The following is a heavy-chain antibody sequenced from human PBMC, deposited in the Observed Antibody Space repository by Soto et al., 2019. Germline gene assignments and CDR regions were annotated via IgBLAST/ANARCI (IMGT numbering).Heavy chain of an antibody. V-gene: IGHV3-30*18. CDR2: VSSDGSRK. D-gene: IGHD6-13*01. CDR1: GFIFPNFG. J-gene: IGHJ4*02. Sequence: GGSLRLSCEASGFIFPNFGLHWVRQAPGKGLQWLGVVSSDGSRKYYADSVRGRLNISRDNPKNTLYLQLDRLSADDTAVYYCAKSWNLDFGATWYAPDYWGQGTLVTVSS. CDR3: AKSWNLDFGATWYAPDY.